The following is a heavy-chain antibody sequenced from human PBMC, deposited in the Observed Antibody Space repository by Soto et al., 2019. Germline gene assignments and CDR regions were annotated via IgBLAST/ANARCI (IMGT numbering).Heavy chain of an antibody. CDR3: AKTANGWFSAFDI. CDR1: GFTFSSYA. Sequence: EVQLLESGGGLVQPGGSLRLSCAASGFTFSSYAMSWVRQAPGKGLEWVPAISGSGGTTYYADSVKGRFTFSRDNSKNTLYLQMSSLRAEDTAVYYCAKTANGWFSAFDIWGQGTMVTVSS. D-gene: IGHD6-19*01. J-gene: IGHJ3*02. V-gene: IGHV3-23*01. CDR2: ISGSGGTT.